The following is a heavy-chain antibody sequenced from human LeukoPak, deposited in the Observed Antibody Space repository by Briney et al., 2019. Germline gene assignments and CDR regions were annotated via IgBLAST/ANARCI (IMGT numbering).Heavy chain of an antibody. CDR2: IYHSGST. Sequence: PSQTLSLTCTVSGGSISSGGYYWSWIRQPPGKGLEWIGYIYHSGSTYYNPSLKSRVTISVDTSKNQFSLKLSSVTAADTAVYYCARARPFIVVVPAADRGPDFDYWGQGTLVTVSS. J-gene: IGHJ4*02. V-gene: IGHV4-30-2*01. CDR3: ARARPFIVVVPAADRGPDFDY. CDR1: GGSISSGGYY. D-gene: IGHD2-2*01.